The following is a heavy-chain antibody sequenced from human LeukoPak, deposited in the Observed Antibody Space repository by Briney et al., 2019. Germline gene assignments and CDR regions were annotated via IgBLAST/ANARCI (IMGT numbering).Heavy chain of an antibody. CDR2: ISSSGSAM. J-gene: IGHJ4*02. CDR3: TRDVAPIDY. Sequence: GGSLRLSCAASGFTFSSYEMNWVRQAPGKGLEWVSYISSSGSAMYYADSMKGRFTISRDNAKNSLYLQMNSLRAEDTAVYYCTRDVAPIDYWGQGTLVTVSS. CDR1: GFTFSSYE. V-gene: IGHV3-48*03.